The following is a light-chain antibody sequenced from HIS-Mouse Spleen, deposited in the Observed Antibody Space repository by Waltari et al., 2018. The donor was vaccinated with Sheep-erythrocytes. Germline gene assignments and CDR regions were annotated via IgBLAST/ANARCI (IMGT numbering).Light chain of an antibody. CDR2: EAS. CDR3: YSTDSSGNHYV. V-gene: IGLV3-10*01. J-gene: IGLJ1*01. CDR1: ALPKKY. Sequence: SYELTQPPSVSVSPGQTARTTCSGDALPKKYAYWYQHKSGQAPVLVIYEASKRPSGVPGRFSGTSSGTMATLTISVGQVEDEADYFCYSTDSSGNHYVFGTGTKVTVL.